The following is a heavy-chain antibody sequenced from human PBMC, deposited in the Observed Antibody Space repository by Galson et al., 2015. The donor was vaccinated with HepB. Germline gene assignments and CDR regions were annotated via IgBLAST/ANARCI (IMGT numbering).Heavy chain of an antibody. J-gene: IGHJ5*02. CDR3: ASFMVAATLSVDP. Sequence: SLRLACAASGFTFSIYSMNWVRQAPGKGLEWVSSISSSSSYIYYADSVKGRFTISRDNAKNSLYLQMNSLRAEDTAVYYCASFMVAATLSVDPWGQGTLVTVSS. V-gene: IGHV3-21*01. CDR2: ISSSSSYI. D-gene: IGHD2-15*01. CDR1: GFTFSIYS.